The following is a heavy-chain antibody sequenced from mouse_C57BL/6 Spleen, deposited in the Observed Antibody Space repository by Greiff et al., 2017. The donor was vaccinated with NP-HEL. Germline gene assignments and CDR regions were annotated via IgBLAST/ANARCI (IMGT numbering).Heavy chain of an antibody. CDR2: IDPSDSYT. D-gene: IGHD2-4*01. CDR1: GYTFTSYW. V-gene: IGHV1-69*01. CDR3: ARGGGYDYDGGDYAMDY. Sequence: QVQLQQPGAELVMPGASVKLSCKASGYTFTSYWMHWVKQRPGQGLEWIGEIDPSDSYTNYNQKFKGKSTLTVDKSSSTAYMQLSSLTSEDSAVYYCARGGGYDYDGGDYAMDYWGQGTSVTVSS. J-gene: IGHJ4*01.